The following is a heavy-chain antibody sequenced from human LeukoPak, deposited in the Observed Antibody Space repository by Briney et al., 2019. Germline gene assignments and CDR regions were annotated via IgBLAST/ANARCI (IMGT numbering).Heavy chain of an antibody. J-gene: IGHJ5*02. Sequence: ASVKVSCQTSGCTFSDYFMHWVRQAPGQGLEWMGWINPNSGGTKYAQRFQGRVTMTGDTSISTVYMELSRLRSDDTAVYHCARVWSSGTNWFDPWGQGTLVTVSS. V-gene: IGHV1-2*02. CDR3: ARVWSSGTNWFDP. CDR1: GCTFSDYF. CDR2: INPNSGGT. D-gene: IGHD6-19*01.